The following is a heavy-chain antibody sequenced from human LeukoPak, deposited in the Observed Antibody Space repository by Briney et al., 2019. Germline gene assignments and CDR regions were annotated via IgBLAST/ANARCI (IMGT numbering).Heavy chain of an antibody. CDR3: ARDAWGCSSTSCYTDAFDI. D-gene: IGHD2-2*02. CDR1: GYTFTSYG. J-gene: IGHJ3*02. V-gene: IGHV1-3*01. Sequence: ASVKVSCKASGYTFTSYGISWVRQAPGQGLEWMGWINAGNGNTKYSQKFQGRVTITRDTSASTAYMELSSLRSEDTAVYYCARDAWGCSSTSCYTDAFDIWGQGTMVTVSS. CDR2: INAGNGNT.